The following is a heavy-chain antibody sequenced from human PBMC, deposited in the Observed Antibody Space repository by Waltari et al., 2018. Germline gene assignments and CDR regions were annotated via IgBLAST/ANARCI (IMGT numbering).Heavy chain of an antibody. CDR1: GFTFSSSV. CDR2: IWYDGSNK. D-gene: IGHD3-10*01. CDR3: AKDPSSTPGGLDY. Sequence: VQLVESGGGLVHPGGSLRLPFEAAGFTFSSSVMHWVRQAPGKGLEWVAVIWYDGSNKYYADSVKGRFTISRDNSKNTLDLQMNSLRAEDTAVYYCAKDPSSTPGGLDYWGQGTLVTVSS. V-gene: IGHV3-33*06. J-gene: IGHJ4*02.